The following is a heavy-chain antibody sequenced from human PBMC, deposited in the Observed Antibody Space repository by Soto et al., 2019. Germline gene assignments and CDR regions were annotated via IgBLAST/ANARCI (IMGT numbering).Heavy chain of an antibody. J-gene: IGHJ4*02. V-gene: IGHV3-23*01. CDR3: ASHYDMWSGYLSPVDY. CDR2: ISDSGST. Sequence: GGSLRLSCTASGFTFSTYAMSWVRQAPGKGLEWVSTISDSGSTYYADSVKGRFTISRDNSKNSLYLEMNSLRDEDTAVYYCASHYDMWSGYLSPVDYWGQGTLVTVSS. CDR1: GFTFSTYA. D-gene: IGHD3-3*01.